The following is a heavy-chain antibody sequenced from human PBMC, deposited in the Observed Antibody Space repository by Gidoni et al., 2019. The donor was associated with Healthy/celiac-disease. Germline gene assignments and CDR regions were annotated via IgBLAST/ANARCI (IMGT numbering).Heavy chain of an antibody. D-gene: IGHD3-3*01. CDR3: ARGDRITIFGVVIIPRILDY. CDR1: GYTFTSYA. V-gene: IGHV1-3*01. CDR2: INAGNGNT. Sequence: QVQLVQSGAEVKKPGASVKVSCKASGYTFTSYAMHWVRQAPGQRLEWMGWINAGNGNTKYSQKFQGRVTITRDTSASTAYMELSSLRSEDTAVYYCARGDRITIFGVVIIPRILDYWGQGTLVTVSS. J-gene: IGHJ4*02.